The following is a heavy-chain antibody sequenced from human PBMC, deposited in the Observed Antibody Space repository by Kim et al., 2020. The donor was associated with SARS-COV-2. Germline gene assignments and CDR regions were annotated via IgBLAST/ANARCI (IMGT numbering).Heavy chain of an antibody. Sequence: LETLSLTCTVFGGSISSYYWSWIRQPPGKGLEWIGYIYNSGSTNDNPSLKSRVTISVDTSKNQFSLKLNSVTAADTAVYFCARSGYYDFWSGYYTWYFDL. D-gene: IGHD3-3*01. J-gene: IGHJ2*01. CDR3: ARSGYYDFWSGYYTWYFDL. CDR2: IYNSGST. CDR1: GGSISSYY. V-gene: IGHV4-59*13.